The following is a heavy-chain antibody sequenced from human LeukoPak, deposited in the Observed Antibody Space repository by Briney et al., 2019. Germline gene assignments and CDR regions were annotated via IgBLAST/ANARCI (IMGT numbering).Heavy chain of an antibody. J-gene: IGHJ4*02. V-gene: IGHV5-51*01. CDR3: ARVPRRGYYYGSGSYYYFDY. D-gene: IGHD3-10*01. CDR1: GYSFTSYW. CDR2: IYPGDSDT. Sequence: RGESLKISCKGSGYSFTSYWIGWVRQMPGKGLEWMGIIYPGDSDTRYSSSFQGQVTISADKSISTAYLQWSSLKASDTAMYYCARVPRRGYYYGSGSYYYFDYWGQGTLVTVSS.